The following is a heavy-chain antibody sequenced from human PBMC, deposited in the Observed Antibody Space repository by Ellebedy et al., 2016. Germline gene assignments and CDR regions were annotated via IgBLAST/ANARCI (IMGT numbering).Heavy chain of an antibody. V-gene: IGHV4-30-2*01. Sequence: SETLSLTCAVSGGSISSGGYSWSWIRQPPGKGLEWIGYIYHSGSTYYNPSLKSRVTISVDRSKNQFSLKLSSVTAADTAVYYCARDGGTTVTHHWFDPWGQGTLVTVSS. J-gene: IGHJ5*02. D-gene: IGHD4-11*01. CDR3: ARDGGTTVTHHWFDP. CDR1: GGSISSGGYS. CDR2: IYHSGST.